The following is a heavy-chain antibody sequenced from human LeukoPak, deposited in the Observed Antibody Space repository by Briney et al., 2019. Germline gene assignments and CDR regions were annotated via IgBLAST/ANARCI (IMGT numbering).Heavy chain of an antibody. CDR1: GFTFDDYA. J-gene: IGHJ4*02. V-gene: IGHV3-9*01. D-gene: IGHD5-24*01. CDR2: ISWNSGSI. Sequence: GGSLRLSCAASGFTFDDYAMHWVRQAPGKGLEWVSGISWNSGSIGYADSVKGRFTISRDNSKNTLYLQMNSLRAEDTAVYYCARVPPPGDGYNHFDYWGQGTLVTVSS. CDR3: ARVPPPGDGYNHFDY.